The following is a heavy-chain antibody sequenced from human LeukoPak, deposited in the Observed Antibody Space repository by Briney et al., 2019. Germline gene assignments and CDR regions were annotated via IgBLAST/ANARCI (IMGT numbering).Heavy chain of an antibody. V-gene: IGHV3-7*01. CDR3: ASEGDYGDFYCFDP. CDR1: GFTFSSYW. CDR2: IKQDGSEK. Sequence: PGGSLRLSCAASGFTFSSYWMSWVRQAPGKGLEWVANIKQDGSEKYYVDSVKGRFTISRDNAKNSLYLQMNSLRAEDTAVYYCASEGDYGDFYCFDPWGQGTLVTVSS. D-gene: IGHD4-17*01. J-gene: IGHJ5*02.